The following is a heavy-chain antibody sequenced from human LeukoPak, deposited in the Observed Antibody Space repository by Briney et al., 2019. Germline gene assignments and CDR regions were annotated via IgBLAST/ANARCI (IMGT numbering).Heavy chain of an antibody. CDR3: ARDQRGYSGYDLGYYFDY. CDR2: ISSSSSYI. Sequence: GGSLRLSCAASGFTFSSYSMNWVRQDPGKGLEGVSSISSSSSYIYYADSVKGRFTISRDNAKNSLYLQMNSLRAEDTVVYYCARDQRGYSGYDLGYYFDYWGQGTLVTVSS. CDR1: GFTFSSYS. J-gene: IGHJ4*02. V-gene: IGHV3-21*01. D-gene: IGHD5-12*01.